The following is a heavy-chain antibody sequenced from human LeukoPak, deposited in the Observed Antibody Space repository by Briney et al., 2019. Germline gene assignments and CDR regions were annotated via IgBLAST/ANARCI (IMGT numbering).Heavy chain of an antibody. D-gene: IGHD6-13*01. J-gene: IGHJ4*02. Sequence: GGSLRLSCAASGFTFSDYYMSWIRQAPGKGLEWVSYISSSGSTIYYADSVKGRFTISGDNAKNSLYLQMNSLRAEDTAVYYCARDLEQQSFDYWGQGTLVTVSS. CDR3: ARDLEQQSFDY. CDR2: ISSSGSTI. V-gene: IGHV3-11*01. CDR1: GFTFSDYY.